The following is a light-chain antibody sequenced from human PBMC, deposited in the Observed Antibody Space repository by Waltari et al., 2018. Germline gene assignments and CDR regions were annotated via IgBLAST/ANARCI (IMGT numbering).Light chain of an antibody. J-gene: IGLJ2*01. CDR2: QGT. Sequence: SYDLTQPPSVSVSPGPTASITCPGYKLGVKYASCYQQKPGQSPVLVMYQGTKRPSGIPGRFSGSTSENAATLTISGTQAVDEADYYCQAWDSSTVVFGGGTKLTVL. CDR3: QAWDSSTVV. CDR1: KLGVKY. V-gene: IGLV3-1*01.